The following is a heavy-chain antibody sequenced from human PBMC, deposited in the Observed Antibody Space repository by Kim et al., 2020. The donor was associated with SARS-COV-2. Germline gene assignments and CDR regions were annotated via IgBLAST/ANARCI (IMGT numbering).Heavy chain of an antibody. Sequence: GGSLRLSCAASGFTFSSYAMTWVRQAPGKGLEWVSLIFGGGSSTYYADSVKGRFTISRDNSKNTLYLQMNSLRAEDTAVYYCTKTVSIRAYYPGYWGQGTLVTVSS. V-gene: IGHV3-23*03. CDR3: TKTVSIRAYYPGY. CDR2: IFGGGSST. J-gene: IGHJ4*02. CDR1: GFTFSSYA. D-gene: IGHD3-22*01.